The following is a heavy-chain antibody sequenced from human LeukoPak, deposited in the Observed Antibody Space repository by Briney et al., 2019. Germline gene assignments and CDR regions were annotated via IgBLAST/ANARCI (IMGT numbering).Heavy chain of an antibody. J-gene: IGHJ5*01. CDR1: GFTFSDYG. CDR2: IWYDGTNK. CDR3: AKDRGSYSTTADS. V-gene: IGHV3-33*06. D-gene: IGHD1-26*01. Sequence: GRSLRLSCAASGFTFSDYGIHWVRQAPGKGLEWVAVIWYDGTNKYYGDSVKGRFTISRDNSKNTLYLQMNSLRAEDTAVYHCAKDRGSYSTTADSWGRGTLVTVSS.